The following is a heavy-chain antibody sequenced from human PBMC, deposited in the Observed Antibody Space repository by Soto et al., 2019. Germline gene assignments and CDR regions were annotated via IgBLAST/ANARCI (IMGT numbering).Heavy chain of an antibody. J-gene: IGHJ4*02. CDR2: ISYDGSNK. D-gene: IGHD2-15*01. CDR1: GFTFSSYG. V-gene: IGHV3-30*18. CDR3: AKDHQTVVAATVFDY. Sequence: PGGSLRLSCAASGFTFSSYGMHWVRQAPGKGLEWVAVISYDGSNKYYADSVKGRFTISRDNSKNTLYLQMNSLRAEDTAVYYCAKDHQTVVAATVFDYWGQGTLVTVSS.